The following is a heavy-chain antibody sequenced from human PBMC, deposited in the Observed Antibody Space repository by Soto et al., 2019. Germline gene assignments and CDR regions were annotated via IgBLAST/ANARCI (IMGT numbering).Heavy chain of an antibody. Sequence: QVQLQESGPGLVKPSQTLSLTCTVSGGSISSGGYYWSWIRQHPGKGLEWIGYIYYSGSTYYNPSLKSRGTISVDTSKNQFSLKLSSVTAADTAVYYCARELLFGEDYYGMDVWGQGTTVTVSS. CDR3: ARELLFGEDYYGMDV. V-gene: IGHV4-31*03. CDR2: IYYSGST. D-gene: IGHD3-10*02. J-gene: IGHJ6*02. CDR1: GGSISSGGYY.